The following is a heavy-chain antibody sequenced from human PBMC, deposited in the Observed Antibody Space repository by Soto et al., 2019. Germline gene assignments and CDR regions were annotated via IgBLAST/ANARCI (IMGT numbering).Heavy chain of an antibody. J-gene: IGHJ5*02. CDR1: GFTFSGSA. Sequence: EVQLVESGGGLVQPGGSLKLSCAASGFTFSGSAMHWVRQASGKGLEWVGRIRSKANSYATAYAASVKGRFTISRDDSKNTAYLQMNSLKTEDTAVYYCTRPGSSWYEWFDPWGQGTLVTVSS. CDR2: IRSKANSYAT. CDR3: TRPGSSWYEWFDP. D-gene: IGHD6-13*01. V-gene: IGHV3-73*02.